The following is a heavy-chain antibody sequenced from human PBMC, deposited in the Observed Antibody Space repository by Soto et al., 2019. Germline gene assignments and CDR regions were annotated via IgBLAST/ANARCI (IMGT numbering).Heavy chain of an antibody. CDR3: ARGRYGDY. CDR1: GYAFTTYG. D-gene: IGHD1-1*01. V-gene: IGHV1-18*01. Sequence: QVHLVQSGAEVKKPGDSVKVSCKGSGYAFTTYGITWVRQAPGQGLEWMGWISAHNGNTNYAQKLQGRVTVTRDTSTSTAYMELRSLRSDDTAVYYCARGRYGDYWGQGALVTVSS. J-gene: IGHJ4*02. CDR2: ISAHNGNT.